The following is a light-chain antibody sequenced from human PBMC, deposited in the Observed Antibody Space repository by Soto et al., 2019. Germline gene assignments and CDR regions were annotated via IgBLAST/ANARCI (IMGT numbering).Light chain of an antibody. J-gene: IGKJ1*01. CDR2: KAS. CDR3: QHYNSYSEA. Sequence: DIQMTQSPSTLSASVGDRVTITCRASQSIGSWLAWYQQQPGKAPKLLIYKASILQSGVPSRFSGSGSGTEFTLTISSLQPDDFATYYCQHYNSYSEAFGQGTKVDIK. CDR1: QSIGSW. V-gene: IGKV1-5*03.